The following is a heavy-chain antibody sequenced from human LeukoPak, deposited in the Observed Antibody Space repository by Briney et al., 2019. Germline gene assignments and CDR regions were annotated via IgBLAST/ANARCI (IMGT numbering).Heavy chain of an antibody. J-gene: IGHJ4*02. V-gene: IGHV3-11*05. CDR1: GFTFSDYY. D-gene: IGHD4-23*01. CDR3: ARDGYDGNSIDY. CDR2: ISSSSGYT. Sequence: GGSLRLSCAASGFTFSDYYMRWIRQAPGKGLEWVSYISSSSGYTNYADSVKGRFTISRDNAKKSLYLQMKSVRAEDTAVYYCARDGYDGNSIDYWGQGTLVTVSS.